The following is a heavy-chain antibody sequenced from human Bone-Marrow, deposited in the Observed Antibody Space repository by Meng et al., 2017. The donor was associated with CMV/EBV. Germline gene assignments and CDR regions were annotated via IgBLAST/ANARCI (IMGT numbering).Heavy chain of an antibody. V-gene: IGHV4-39*07. CDR2: IYYSGST. CDR3: ARDAQYIIIPTRGFDY. CDR1: GGSISSSSYY. J-gene: IGHJ4*02. D-gene: IGHD3-10*01. Sequence: SETLSLTCTVSGGSISSSSYYWGWIRQPPGKGLEWIGSIYYSGSTYYNPSLKSRVTISVDTSKNQFSLKLSSVTAADTAVYYCARDAQYIIIPTRGFDYWGQGTLVTVS.